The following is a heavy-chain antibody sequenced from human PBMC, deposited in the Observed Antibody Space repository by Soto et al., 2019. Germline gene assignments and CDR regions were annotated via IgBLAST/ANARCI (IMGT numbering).Heavy chain of an antibody. CDR3: AHSRYYSDTRGERITRFDY. CDR2: IYWDDDK. V-gene: IGHV2-5*02. CDR1: GFSLSSSGVG. J-gene: IGHJ4*01. D-gene: IGHD3-22*01. Sequence: QITLKESGPTLVKPTQTLTLTCTFSGFSLSSSGVGVGWIRQPAGKALEWLALIYWDDDKRYSPYLKSRLTITKDISKKQVVLKMTNMDPVDTATYFCAHSRYYSDTRGERITRFDYWGHGTLVTVSS.